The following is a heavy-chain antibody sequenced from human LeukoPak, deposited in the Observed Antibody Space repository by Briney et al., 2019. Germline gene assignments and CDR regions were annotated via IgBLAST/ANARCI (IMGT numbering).Heavy chain of an antibody. Sequence: GKSLRLSCAASGFTFSNHAMSWVRQAPGKGLEWVSGISISGYSTYYVDSVKGRFTISRDNFKNMLYLEMNSLRAEDTAVYYCAKGAELEPTDYWGQGTLVTVS. CDR3: AKGAELEPTDY. D-gene: IGHD1-1*01. CDR2: ISISGYST. V-gene: IGHV3-23*01. J-gene: IGHJ4*02. CDR1: GFTFSNHA.